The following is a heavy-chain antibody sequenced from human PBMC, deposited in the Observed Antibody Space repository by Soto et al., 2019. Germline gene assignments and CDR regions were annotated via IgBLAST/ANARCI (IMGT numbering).Heavy chain of an antibody. CDR2: ISSSSSYI. Sequence: EVQLVESGGGLVKPGGSLRLSCAASGFTFSSYSMNWVRQAPGKGLEWVSSISSSSSYIYYADSVKGRFTISRDNAKNSLYLQMNSLRAEDTAVYYCARTRVEVVAGTVLPGGVDYWGQGTLVTVSS. CDR1: GFTFSSYS. V-gene: IGHV3-21*01. D-gene: IGHD6-19*01. J-gene: IGHJ4*02. CDR3: ARTRVEVVAGTVLPGGVDY.